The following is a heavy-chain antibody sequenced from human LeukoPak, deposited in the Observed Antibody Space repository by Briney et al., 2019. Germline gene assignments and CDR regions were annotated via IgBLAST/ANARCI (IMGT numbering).Heavy chain of an antibody. CDR1: GGSISSGGYS. Sequence: PSETLSLTCAVSGGSISSGGYSWSWIRQPPGKGLEWIGYIYHSGSTYYNPSLKSRVTISVDRSKNQFSLKLSSVTAADTAVYYCARDPRGGYFDYWGQGTLVTVSS. CDR3: ARDPRGGYFDY. CDR2: IYHSGST. D-gene: IGHD3-16*01. V-gene: IGHV4-30-2*01. J-gene: IGHJ4*02.